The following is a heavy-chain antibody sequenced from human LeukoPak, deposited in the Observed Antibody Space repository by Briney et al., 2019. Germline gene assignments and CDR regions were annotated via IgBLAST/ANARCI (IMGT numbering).Heavy chain of an antibody. CDR3: ATPGPYDSSGYFVY. Sequence: GASVTVSCKVSGYTLTELSMHWVRQAPGKGLEWMGGFDPEDGETIYAQKFQGRVTMTEDTSTDTAYMVLSSLRSEDTAVYYCATPGPYDSSGYFVYWGQGTLVTVSS. CDR1: GYTLTELS. V-gene: IGHV1-24*01. CDR2: FDPEDGET. D-gene: IGHD3-22*01. J-gene: IGHJ4*02.